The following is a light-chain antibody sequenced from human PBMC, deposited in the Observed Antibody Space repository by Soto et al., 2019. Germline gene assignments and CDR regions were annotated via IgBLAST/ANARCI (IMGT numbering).Light chain of an antibody. CDR1: QSVSSSF. CDR2: GAS. Sequence: EIVLTQSPATLSLSPGERATLSCRASQSVSSSFLAWYQQKPGQAPRLLIYGASSRAAGIPDRFSGSGCGTDFTLTISRVEPEDGAVYYCQQYGSSPRTFGGGTKVEIK. V-gene: IGKV3-20*01. CDR3: QQYGSSPRT. J-gene: IGKJ4*01.